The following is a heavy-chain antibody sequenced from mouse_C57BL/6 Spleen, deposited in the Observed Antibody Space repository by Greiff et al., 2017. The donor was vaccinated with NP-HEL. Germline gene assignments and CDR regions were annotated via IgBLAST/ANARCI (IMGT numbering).Heavy chain of an antibody. CDR1: GFTFTDYY. CDR3: ARSGRGYAMAY. D-gene: IGHD1-1*01. V-gene: IGHV1-26*01. J-gene: IGHJ4*01. CDR2: INPDNGGT. Sequence: EVQLQQSGPELVKPGASVKISCKASGFTFTDYYMHWVKQSPGKSLEWIGDINPDNGGTSYNPKFKGKATLTVDKSSSTAYMELHSLTSEYSADYDCARSGRGYAMAYWGQGTSVTVSA.